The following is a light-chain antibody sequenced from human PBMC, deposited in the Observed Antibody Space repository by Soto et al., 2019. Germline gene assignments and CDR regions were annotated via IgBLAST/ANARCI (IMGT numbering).Light chain of an antibody. CDR1: QSISRH. Sequence: DIQMTQSPSSLSASLGDRVTITCRASQSISRHLNWYQQKPGKAPRLLIYAASSLQSGVPSRFSGSGSGTDFILTITSLQPEDSATYYCQQTHNMPRTFGPGTKVD. V-gene: IGKV1-39*01. J-gene: IGKJ3*01. CDR2: AAS. CDR3: QQTHNMPRT.